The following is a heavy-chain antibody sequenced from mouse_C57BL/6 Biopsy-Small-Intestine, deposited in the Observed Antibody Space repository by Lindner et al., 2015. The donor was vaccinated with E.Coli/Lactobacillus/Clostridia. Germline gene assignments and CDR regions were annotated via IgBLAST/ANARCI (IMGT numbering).Heavy chain of an antibody. CDR2: IDPSDSYT. Sequence: GRELVRPGTSVKLSCKASGYTFTSYWMHWVKQRPGQGLEWIGVIDPSDSYTNYNQKFKGKATLTVDTSSSTAYMQLSSLTSEDSAVYYCARQEGYFDVWGTGTTVTVSS. CDR3: ARQEGYFDV. CDR1: GYTFTSYW. V-gene: IGHV1-59*01. J-gene: IGHJ1*03.